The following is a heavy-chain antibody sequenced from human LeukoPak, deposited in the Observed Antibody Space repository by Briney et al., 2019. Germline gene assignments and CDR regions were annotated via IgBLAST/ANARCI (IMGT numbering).Heavy chain of an antibody. D-gene: IGHD3-22*01. J-gene: IGHJ4*02. CDR2: IYYSGSA. CDR1: GGSISDYS. V-gene: IGHV4-59*01. CDR3: ARDRGQDSSGYYLSFGLDY. Sequence: SETLSLTCTVPGGSISDYSWSWIRQPPGKGLEWIGNIYYSGSANHNPSLKSRVTISRDTSKNQFSLKLTSVTAADTAVYYCARDRGQDSSGYYLSFGLDYWGQGTLVTVSS.